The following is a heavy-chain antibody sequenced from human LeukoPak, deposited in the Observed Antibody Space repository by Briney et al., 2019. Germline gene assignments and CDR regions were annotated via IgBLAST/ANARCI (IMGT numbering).Heavy chain of an antibody. CDR3: AKTHTSGWAFDY. D-gene: IGHD6-19*01. CDR2: ISYSGADT. Sequence: GGSLRLSCEASGFTFSSYAMSWVRQAPGKGLEWVSLISYSGADTYYADSVKGRFTISRDNSKNTLYLQMNSLRAEDTAVYYCAKTHTSGWAFDYWGDGAPVTVSS. J-gene: IGHJ5*01. CDR1: GFTFSSYA. V-gene: IGHV3-23*01.